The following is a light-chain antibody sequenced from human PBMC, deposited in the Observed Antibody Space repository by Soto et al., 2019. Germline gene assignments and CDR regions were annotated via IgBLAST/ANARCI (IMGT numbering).Light chain of an antibody. CDR2: KAS. CDR3: QQYNNYFWT. Sequence: DIQMTQSPSTLSASVGDRVTITCRASQSISSWLAWYQQKPGKAPKLLIYKASTLESGVPSRFSGSGSGTTFTLTIRSLQPDDFATYYCQQYNNYFWTFGQGTKVDTK. CDR1: QSISSW. J-gene: IGKJ1*01. V-gene: IGKV1-5*03.